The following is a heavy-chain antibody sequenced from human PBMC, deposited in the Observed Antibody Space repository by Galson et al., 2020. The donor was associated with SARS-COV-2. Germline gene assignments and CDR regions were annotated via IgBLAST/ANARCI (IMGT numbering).Heavy chain of an antibody. D-gene: IGHD3-22*01. CDR2: ISGSGDNP. CDR1: GFTFSNYA. J-gene: IGHJ4*02. V-gene: IGHV3-23*01. Sequence: GGSLRLSCAASGFTFSNYAMAWVRQAPGKGLEWVSSISGSGDNPYYADSVQGRFTISRDKSKNMLYLQMNSLRVEDTALYYCAKAVARYVLVKVPAPVNIYMGPFVDCGGQGTRVTVSA. CDR3: AKAVARYVLVKVPAPVNIYMGPFVDC.